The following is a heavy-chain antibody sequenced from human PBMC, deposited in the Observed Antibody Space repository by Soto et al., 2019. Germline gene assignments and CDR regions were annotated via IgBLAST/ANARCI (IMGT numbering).Heavy chain of an antibody. D-gene: IGHD5-12*01. CDR3: ARHSPTIVATTPMDY. CDR1: GGSLGSSSYS. J-gene: IGHJ4*02. V-gene: IGHV4-39*01. CDR2: IYYSGSN. Sequence: SGPLDITSTVSGGSLGSSSYSWGWIRQPPGKGREWMGSIYYSGSNYYNPSRKSRGTISVDTSKNQYSLKLSTVTAADTAVYYCARHSPTIVATTPMDYWGQGTLVTGSS.